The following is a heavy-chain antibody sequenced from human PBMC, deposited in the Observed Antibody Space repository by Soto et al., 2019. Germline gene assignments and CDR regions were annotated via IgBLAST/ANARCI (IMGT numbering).Heavy chain of an antibody. CDR1: GFTFSSYS. CDR3: ARDLRYCSSTSCPTYYYYGMDV. D-gene: IGHD2-2*01. CDR2: ISSSSSYI. Sequence: SLRLSCAASGFTFSSYSMNWVRQAPGKGLEWVSSISSSSSYIYYADSVKGRFTISRDNAKNSLYLQMNSLRAEDTAVYYCARDLRYCSSTSCPTYYYYGMDVWGQGTTVTVSS. J-gene: IGHJ6*02. V-gene: IGHV3-21*01.